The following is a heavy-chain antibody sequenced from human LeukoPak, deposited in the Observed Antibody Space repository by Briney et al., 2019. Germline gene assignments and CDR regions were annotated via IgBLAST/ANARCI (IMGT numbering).Heavy chain of an antibody. Sequence: PGGSLRLSCAASGIVFSSFGLGWVRQAPGKGLEWVSGIGAGGRGDTYYADSVKGRFIISRDNSKDTLFLHLNSLRAEDTAVYYCARGVRNNYGSDYWGQGTLVAVSS. CDR2: IGAGGRGDT. D-gene: IGHD3-10*01. V-gene: IGHV3-23*01. CDR1: GIVFSSFG. J-gene: IGHJ4*02. CDR3: ARGVRNNYGSDY.